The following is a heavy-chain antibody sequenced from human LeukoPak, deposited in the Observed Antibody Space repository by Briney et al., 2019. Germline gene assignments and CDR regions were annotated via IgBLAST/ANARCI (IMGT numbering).Heavy chain of an antibody. J-gene: IGHJ6*02. CDR3: ARAPGAAAGPYYYYYYGMDV. CDR2: ISGSSDAI. V-gene: IGHV3-48*02. D-gene: IGHD6-13*01. CDR1: GFTFSTYS. Sequence: GGSLRLSCAASGFTFSTYSMSWVRQAPGKGLEWVSYISGSSDAIYYADSVKGRFTISRDNAKNSLYLQMNSLRDEDTAVYYCARAPGAAAGPYYYYYYGMDVWGQGTTVTVSS.